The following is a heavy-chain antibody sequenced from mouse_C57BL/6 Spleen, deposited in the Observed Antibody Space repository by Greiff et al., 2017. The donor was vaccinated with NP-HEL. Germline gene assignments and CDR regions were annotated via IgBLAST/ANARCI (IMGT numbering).Heavy chain of an antibody. CDR3: ARGDSPNAMDY. J-gene: IGHJ4*01. Sequence: QVQLQQSGAELVRPGTSVKLSCKASGYTFTSYWMHWVKQRPGQGLEWIGVIDPSDSYTNYNQKFKGKATLTVDTSSSTAYMQLSSLTSEDSAVYYCARGDSPNAMDYWGQGTSVTVSS. CDR2: IDPSDSYT. V-gene: IGHV1-59*01. D-gene: IGHD6-1*01. CDR1: GYTFTSYW.